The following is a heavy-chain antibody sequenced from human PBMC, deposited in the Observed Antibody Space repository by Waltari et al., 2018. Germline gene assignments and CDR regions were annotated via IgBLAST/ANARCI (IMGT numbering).Heavy chain of an antibody. J-gene: IGHJ5*02. CDR3: AKAVRIVGATIWFDP. V-gene: IGHV3-23*01. Sequence: EVQLLESGGGLVQPGGSLRLSCAASGFTFSSYAMSWVRQAPGKGLEWVSAISGSGGSTYDADSVKGRFTISRDNSKNTLYLQMNSRRAEDTAVYYGAKAVRIVGATIWFDPWGQGTLVTVSS. CDR2: ISGSGGST. CDR1: GFTFSSYA. D-gene: IGHD1-26*01.